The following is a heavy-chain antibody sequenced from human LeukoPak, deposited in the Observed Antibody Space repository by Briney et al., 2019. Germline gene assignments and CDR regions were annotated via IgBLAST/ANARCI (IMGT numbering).Heavy chain of an antibody. V-gene: IGHV3-66*02. D-gene: IGHD2-2*01. CDR3: ARPYCSSTSCPYYFDY. CDR2: IYSGGST. Sequence: AGGSLRLSCAASGFTVSSNYMSWVRQAPGKGLEWLSVIYSGGSTYYAASVKGRFTTSRDNSKNPLYLQMTSLRAEDTAVYYCARPYCSSTSCPYYFDYWGQGTLVTVSS. CDR1: GFTVSSNY. J-gene: IGHJ4*02.